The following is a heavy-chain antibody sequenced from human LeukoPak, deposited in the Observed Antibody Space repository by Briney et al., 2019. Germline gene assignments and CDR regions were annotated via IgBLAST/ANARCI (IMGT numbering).Heavy chain of an antibody. D-gene: IGHD4-11*01. J-gene: IGHJ4*02. CDR1: GGSISSGSYY. CDR3: ARVWKSYSNYDYLDY. V-gene: IGHV4-61*02. Sequence: SETLSLTCTVSGGSISSGSYYWSWIRQPAGKGLEWIGRIYTSGSTNYNPSLKSRVTISVDTSKNQFSLKLSSVTAADTAVYYCARVWKSYSNYDYLDYWGQGTLVTVSS. CDR2: IYTSGST.